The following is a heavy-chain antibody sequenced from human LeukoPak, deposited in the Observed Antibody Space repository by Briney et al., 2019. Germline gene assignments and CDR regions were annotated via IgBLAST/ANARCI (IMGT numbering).Heavy chain of an antibody. V-gene: IGHV4-34*01. CDR3: ARGHSSSWYGAFDI. CDR1: GGSFSGYY. D-gene: IGHD6-13*01. J-gene: IGHJ3*02. Sequence: SETLSLTCAVYGGSFSGYYWSWIRQPPGKGLEWIGEINHSGSTNYNPSLKSRVTISVDTSKNQFSLKLSSVTAADTAVYYCARGHSSSWYGAFDIWGQGTMATVSS. CDR2: INHSGST.